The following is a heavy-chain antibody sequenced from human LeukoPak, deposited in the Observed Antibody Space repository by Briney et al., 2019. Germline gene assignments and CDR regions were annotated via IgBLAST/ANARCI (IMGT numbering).Heavy chain of an antibody. J-gene: IGHJ6*03. D-gene: IGHD6-19*01. Sequence: ASVKVSCKASGYTFTGYYMHWVRQAPGQGLEWMGWINPNSGGTNYAQKFQGRVTMTRDTSISTAYMELSRLRSDDTAVYYCARAETVAGPAYYYYYMDVWGKGTTVTVSS. CDR1: GYTFTGYY. CDR2: INPNSGGT. V-gene: IGHV1-2*02. CDR3: ARAETVAGPAYYYYYMDV.